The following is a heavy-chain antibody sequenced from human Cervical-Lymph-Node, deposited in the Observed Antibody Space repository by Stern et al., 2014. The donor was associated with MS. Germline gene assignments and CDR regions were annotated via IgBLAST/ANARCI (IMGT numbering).Heavy chain of an antibody. CDR3: ARDHFTTSLDV. D-gene: IGHD2-2*01. J-gene: IGHJ6*02. CDR2: IYYSGTT. CDR1: GGSISSDNYY. Sequence: VQLVESGPGLVKPSQTLSLTCTVFGGSISSDNYYWTWIRQHPGQGLEWIGHIYYSGTTYYNPSLKSRVSITVDTSKNLFSLRLSSVTAADTAVYYCARDHFTTSLDVWGHGTTVTVS. V-gene: IGHV4-31*03.